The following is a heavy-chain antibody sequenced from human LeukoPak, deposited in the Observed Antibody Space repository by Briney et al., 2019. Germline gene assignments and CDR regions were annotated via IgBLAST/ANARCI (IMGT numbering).Heavy chain of an antibody. Sequence: PSETLSLTCTVSGGSINSYYWSWIRQPPGKGLEWLGYISYIGSTNYNPSLKSRVTISVDTSKNQFSLKLNSVTAADTAVYYCARLPRTGTAIIDAFDIWGQGTMVTVSS. V-gene: IGHV4-59*08. CDR2: ISYIGST. CDR1: GGSINSYY. CDR3: ARLPRTGTAIIDAFDI. J-gene: IGHJ3*02. D-gene: IGHD1-1*01.